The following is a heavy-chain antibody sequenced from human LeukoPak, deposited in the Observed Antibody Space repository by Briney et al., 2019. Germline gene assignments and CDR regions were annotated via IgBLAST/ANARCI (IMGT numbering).Heavy chain of an antibody. CDR2: INPNSGGT. Sequence: ASVKVSCKASGYTFTGYYMHWVRQAPGQGLEWMGWINPNSGGTNYAQKFQGRVTMTRDTSISTAYMELSRLRSDDTAVYYCARDRSSSIAVAGDEFDYWGQGTLVTVSS. CDR3: ARDRSSSIAVAGDEFDY. D-gene: IGHD6-19*01. CDR1: GYTFTGYY. V-gene: IGHV1-2*02. J-gene: IGHJ4*02.